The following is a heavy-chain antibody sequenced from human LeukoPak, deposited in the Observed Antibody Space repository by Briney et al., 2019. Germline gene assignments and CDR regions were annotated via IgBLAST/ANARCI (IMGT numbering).Heavy chain of an antibody. CDR3: ARYTVVVTAIGAFDI. CDR1: GFTVSSNY. Sequence: GGSLRLSCAASGFTVSSNYMSWVRQAPGKGLEWVSVIYSGGSTYYADSVKGRFTISRDNSKNTLYFQMNSLRAEDTAVYYCARYTVVVTAIGAFDIWDQGTMVTVSS. CDR2: IYSGGST. D-gene: IGHD2-21*02. V-gene: IGHV3-66*01. J-gene: IGHJ3*02.